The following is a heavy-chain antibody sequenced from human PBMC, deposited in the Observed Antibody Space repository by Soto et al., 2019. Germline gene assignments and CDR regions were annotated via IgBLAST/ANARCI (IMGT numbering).Heavy chain of an antibody. V-gene: IGHV4-59*01. CDR3: ARTYYDFRFYYSEAYYYMDV. Sequence: PSETLSLTCTVSGGSISSYYWSWIRQPPGKGLEWFWYIYYSGSTNYNPSLKSRVTISVDTSKNQFSLKLSSVTAADTAVYYCARTYYDFRFYYSEAYYYMDVWGKGTTVTVSS. CDR1: GGSISSYY. J-gene: IGHJ6*03. D-gene: IGHD3-3*01. CDR2: IYYSGST.